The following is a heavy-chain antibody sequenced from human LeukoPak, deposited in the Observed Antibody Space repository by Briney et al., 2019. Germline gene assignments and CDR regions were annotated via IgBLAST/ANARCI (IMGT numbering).Heavy chain of an antibody. J-gene: IGHJ6*02. Sequence: ASVKVSCKASGYTFTGYYIHWVRQAPGQGLEWMGWINPNSGGTKYAQKFQGWVTMTSDTSISTAYMELSRLRSDDTAVYYCARDGQPSYYYYGMDAWGQGTTVTVSS. CDR3: ARDGQPSYYYYGMDA. D-gene: IGHD6-13*01. CDR2: INPNSGGT. CDR1: GYTFTGYY. V-gene: IGHV1-2*04.